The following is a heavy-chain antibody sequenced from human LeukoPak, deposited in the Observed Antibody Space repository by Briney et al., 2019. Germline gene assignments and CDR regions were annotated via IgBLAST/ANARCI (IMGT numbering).Heavy chain of an antibody. Sequence: SQTLSLTCTVSGVSISSGDYYWRWIRQPPGKGLEWIGYIYYSGSTYYNPSLKSRVTISVDTSKNQFSLKLSSVTAADTAVYYCARGGPGWFDPWGQGTLVTVSS. V-gene: IGHV4-30-4*01. CDR2: IYYSGST. J-gene: IGHJ5*02. CDR1: GVSISSGDYY. CDR3: ARGGPGWFDP.